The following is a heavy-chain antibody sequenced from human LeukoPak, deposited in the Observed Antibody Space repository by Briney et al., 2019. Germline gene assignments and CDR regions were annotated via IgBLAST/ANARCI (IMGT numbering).Heavy chain of an antibody. Sequence: GGSLRLSWEASGFTFRSFWMRWVRQAPGKGLVWVSRINSDGSSTSYADSVKGRFTIFRDNAKNTLYLQMNSLRAQATAAPYCTGVRPTGIVVDIHLDYSG. CDR2: INSDGSST. D-gene: IGHD3-22*01. CDR3: TGVRPTGIVVDIHLDY. CDR1: GFTFRSFW. J-gene: IGHJ4*01. V-gene: IGHV3-74*01.